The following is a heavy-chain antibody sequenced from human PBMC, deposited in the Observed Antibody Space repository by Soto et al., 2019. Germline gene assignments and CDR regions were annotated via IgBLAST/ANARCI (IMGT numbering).Heavy chain of an antibody. CDR3: AKEVVLRFLEWLPYFDY. J-gene: IGHJ4*02. V-gene: IGHV3-23*01. CDR2: ISGSGGST. Sequence: EVQLLESGGGLVQPGGSLRLSCAASGFTFSSYAMSWVRQAPGKGLEWVSAISGSGGSTYYADSVKGRFTISRDNSKNTLYLQMNSLRAEDTAVYYSAKEVVLRFLEWLPYFDYWGQGTLVTVSS. D-gene: IGHD3-3*01. CDR1: GFTFSSYA.